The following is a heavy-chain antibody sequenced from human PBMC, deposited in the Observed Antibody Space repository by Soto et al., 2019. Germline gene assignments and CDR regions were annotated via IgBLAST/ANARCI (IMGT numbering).Heavy chain of an antibody. CDR2: ISGSGHAT. Sequence: EVRLLESGGGSVPPGASARLSCLTSGFMFDNYAMSWVRQSPARGLEWVAAISGSGHATYYTQSVRGRFTNSRDKSKKTVFLQMNNLRTEDTAIYYCAKGRYFDSSGGCANYWGLGTLVTVSS. CDR1: GFMFDNYA. J-gene: IGHJ4*02. V-gene: IGHV3-23*01. CDR3: AKGRYFDSSGGCANY. D-gene: IGHD3-22*01.